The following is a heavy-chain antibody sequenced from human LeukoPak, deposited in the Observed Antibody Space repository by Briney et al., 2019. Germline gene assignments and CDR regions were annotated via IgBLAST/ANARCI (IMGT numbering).Heavy chain of an antibody. CDR1: GGSISSGGYY. J-gene: IGHJ4*02. CDR2: IYHSGST. V-gene: IGHV4-30-2*01. CDR3: ARLSGDYFDY. Sequence: SQTLSLTCTVSGGSISSGGYYWSWIRQPPGKGLEWIGYIYHSGSTYYNPSLKSRVTISVDRSKNQFSLKLSSVTAADTAVYYCARLSGDYFDYWGQGTLVTVSS. D-gene: IGHD3-10*01.